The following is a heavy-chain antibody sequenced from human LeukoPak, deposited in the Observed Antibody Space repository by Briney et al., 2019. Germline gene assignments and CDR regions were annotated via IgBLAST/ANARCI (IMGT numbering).Heavy chain of an antibody. V-gene: IGHV4-39*01. J-gene: IGHJ5*02. Sequence: SETLSLTCTVSGGSINSSSYYWGWIRQPPGKGLEWIGSIFYSGNTYDNPSLKSRVTISVDTSKNQFSLKLSSVTAADTAVYYCARGSRRWFGELFPRWFDPWGQGTLVTVSS. D-gene: IGHD3-10*01. CDR1: GGSINSSSYY. CDR3: ARGSRRWFGELFPRWFDP. CDR2: IFYSGNT.